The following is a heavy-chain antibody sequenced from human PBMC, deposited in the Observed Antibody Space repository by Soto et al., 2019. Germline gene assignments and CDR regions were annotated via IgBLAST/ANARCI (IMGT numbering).Heavy chain of an antibody. CDR1: GYTFTNYA. CDR2: INAGNGNT. J-gene: IGHJ6*03. V-gene: IGHV1-3*01. CDR3: ARGPPVRVLTFYYYYYMDV. D-gene: IGHD2-8*01. Sequence: ASVKVSCKASGYTFTNYAIHWVRQAPGQRLEWMGWINAGNGNTKYSQKFQGRVTITRDTSASTAYMELSSLRSEDTAVYYCARGPPVRVLTFYYYYYMDVWGKGTTVTVSS.